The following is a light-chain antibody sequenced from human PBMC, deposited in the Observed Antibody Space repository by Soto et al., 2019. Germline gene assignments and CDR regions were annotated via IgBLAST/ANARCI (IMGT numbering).Light chain of an antibody. CDR2: EVT. CDR1: SSDIGRYNF. CDR3: SSYTSASSYV. J-gene: IGLJ1*01. V-gene: IGLV2-8*01. Sequence: QSVLTQPPSASGSPGQSVTISCTGTSSDIGRYNFVSWYQHHPGKAPRLIIYEVTKRPSGVPDRFSGSKSDSTASLTVSGLQAEDEAVYYCSSYTSASSYVFGTGTKLTVL.